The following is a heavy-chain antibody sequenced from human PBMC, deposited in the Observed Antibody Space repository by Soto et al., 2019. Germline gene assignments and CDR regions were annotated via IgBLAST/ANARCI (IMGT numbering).Heavy chain of an antibody. J-gene: IGHJ6*03. CDR2: IIPILGIA. Sequence: SVKVSCKAAGGTFSSYTISWVRQAPGQGLEWMGRIIPILGIANYAQKFQGRVTITADKSTSTAYMELSSLRSEDTAVYYCARGISGTTSYYYYMDVWGKGTTVTAP. CDR1: GGTFSSYT. V-gene: IGHV1-69*02. D-gene: IGHD1-7*01. CDR3: ARGISGTTSYYYYMDV.